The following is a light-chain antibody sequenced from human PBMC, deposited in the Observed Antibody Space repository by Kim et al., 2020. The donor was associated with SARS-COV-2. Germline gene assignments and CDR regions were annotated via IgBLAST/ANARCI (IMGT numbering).Light chain of an antibody. CDR3: LQYGGKSGT. CDR1: ESISVW. V-gene: IGKV1-5*01. Sequence: GDRVTITCRASESISVWVAWYQQKPGKAPKLLIYDASTLESGVPSRFSGRGSGTEFTLTISSLQPDDFAAYYCLQYGGKSGTFCQGTKLEI. CDR2: DAS. J-gene: IGKJ2*02.